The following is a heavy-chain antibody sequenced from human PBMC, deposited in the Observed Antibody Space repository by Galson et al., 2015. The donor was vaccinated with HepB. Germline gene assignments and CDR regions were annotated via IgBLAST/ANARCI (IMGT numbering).Heavy chain of an antibody. CDR3: TSSGRWGDAWFDP. J-gene: IGHJ5*02. D-gene: IGHD6-19*01. Sequence: SVKVSCKASGVTFSNYAISWVRQAPGQGLEWMGNIIPILGIANYAQKFQGRITVTADKSTNTAYMELSSLRSEDTAVYYCTSSGRWGDAWFDPWGQGTLVTVSS. V-gene: IGHV1-69*04. CDR1: GVTFSNYA. CDR2: IIPILGIA.